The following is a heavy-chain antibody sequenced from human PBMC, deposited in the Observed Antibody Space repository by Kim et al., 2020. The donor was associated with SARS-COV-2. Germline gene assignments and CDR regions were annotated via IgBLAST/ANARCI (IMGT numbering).Heavy chain of an antibody. V-gene: IGHV3-9*01. J-gene: IGHJ6*02. D-gene: IGHD3-10*01. CDR3: AKAVSGLGNYYYYGMDV. Sequence: VKGRFTISRDNAKNSLYLQMNSLRAEDTALYYCAKAVSGLGNYYYYGMDVWGQGTTVTVSS.